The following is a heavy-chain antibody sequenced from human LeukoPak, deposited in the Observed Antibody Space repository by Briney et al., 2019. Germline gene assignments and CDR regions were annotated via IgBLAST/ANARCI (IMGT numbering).Heavy chain of an antibody. D-gene: IGHD7-27*01. Sequence: TTSETLSLTCTVSGGSISSGGYYWSWIRQPPGKGLEWIGYIYYSGSTNYNPSLKSRVTISVDTSKNQFSLKLSSVTAADTAVYYCARDLGRGYFDYWGQGTLVTVSS. CDR1: GGSISSGGYY. J-gene: IGHJ4*02. CDR3: ARDLGRGYFDY. V-gene: IGHV4-61*08. CDR2: IYYSGST.